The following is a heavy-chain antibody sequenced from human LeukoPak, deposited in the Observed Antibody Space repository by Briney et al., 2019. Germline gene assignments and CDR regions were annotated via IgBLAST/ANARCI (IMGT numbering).Heavy chain of an antibody. CDR1: GYTFTSYY. CDR3: ARDRYYYYGSGSYYLFDY. V-gene: IGHV1-46*01. CDR2: INPSGDVR. D-gene: IGHD3-10*01. J-gene: IGHJ4*02. Sequence: ASVKVSSKASGYTFTSYYMHWVRQAPGQGLEWMAIINPSGDVRSYAQKFQGRVTVTRDMSTRTVYMELSDLRPEDTAVYYCARDRYYYYGSGSYYLFDYWGQGTLVTVSS.